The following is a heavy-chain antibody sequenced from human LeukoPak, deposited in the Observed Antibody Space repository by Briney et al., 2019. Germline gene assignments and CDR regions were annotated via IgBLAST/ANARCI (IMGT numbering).Heavy chain of an antibody. D-gene: IGHD3-3*01. V-gene: IGHV4-4*07. CDR2: IYSSGST. CDR1: GASISSYY. Sequence: PSETLSLTCIVSGASISSYYWTWIRQPAGKELEWIGRIYSSGSTNYNPSLKSRVIMSVDTSKNQFSLKLSSVTAADTAVYYCARGPWDNYWSGPGAAYDIWGQGTMVSVSS. J-gene: IGHJ3*02. CDR3: ARGPWDNYWSGPGAAYDI.